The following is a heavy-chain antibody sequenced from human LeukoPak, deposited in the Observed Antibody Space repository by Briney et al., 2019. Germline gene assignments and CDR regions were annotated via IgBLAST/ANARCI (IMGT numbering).Heavy chain of an antibody. V-gene: IGHV1-69*05. Sequence: SVKVSCKASGGTFSSYAISWVRQAPGQGLEWMGRIIPIFGTANYAQKFQGRDTITTDESTSTAYMELSSLRSEDTAVYYCARDGEIAVAGYHDAFDIWGQGTMVTVSS. D-gene: IGHD6-19*01. CDR2: IIPIFGTA. J-gene: IGHJ3*02. CDR3: ARDGEIAVAGYHDAFDI. CDR1: GGTFSSYA.